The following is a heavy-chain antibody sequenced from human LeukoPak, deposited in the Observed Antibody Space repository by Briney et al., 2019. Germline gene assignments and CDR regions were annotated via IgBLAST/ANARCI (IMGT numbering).Heavy chain of an antibody. CDR3: AGGYSYGYDY. J-gene: IGHJ4*02. V-gene: IGHV4-34*01. Sequence: SETLSLTCAVYGGSFSGHYWSWIRQPPGKGLEWIAEINHSGITNYNPSLKSRLTISVDTSKNQFSLKLSSVTAADTAVYYCAGGYSYGYDYWGQGTLVTVSS. CDR1: GGSFSGHY. CDR2: INHSGIT. D-gene: IGHD5-18*01.